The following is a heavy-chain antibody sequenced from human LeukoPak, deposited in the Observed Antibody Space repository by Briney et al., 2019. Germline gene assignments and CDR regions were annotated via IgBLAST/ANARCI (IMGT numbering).Heavy chain of an antibody. CDR2: IYHSGST. V-gene: IGHV4-38-2*02. Sequence: PSETLSLTCTVSGGSISSYYWSWIRQPPGKGLEWIGSIYHSGSTYYNPSLKSRVTISVDTSKNQFSLKLSSVTAADTAVYYCARVGHIVVMTAIDYWGQGTLVTVSS. CDR3: ARVGHIVVMTAIDY. J-gene: IGHJ4*02. D-gene: IGHD2-21*02. CDR1: GGSISSYY.